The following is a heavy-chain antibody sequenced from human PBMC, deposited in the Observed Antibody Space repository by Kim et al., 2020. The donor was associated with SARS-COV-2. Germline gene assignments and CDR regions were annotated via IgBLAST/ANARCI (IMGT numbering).Heavy chain of an antibody. D-gene: IGHD3-22*01. CDR3: ARETLSSTMIVVVIDY. Sequence: KCQGRVTITADKSTSTAYMELSSLRSEDTAVYYCARETLSSTMIVVVIDYWGQGTLVTVSS. V-gene: IGHV1-69*04. J-gene: IGHJ4*02.